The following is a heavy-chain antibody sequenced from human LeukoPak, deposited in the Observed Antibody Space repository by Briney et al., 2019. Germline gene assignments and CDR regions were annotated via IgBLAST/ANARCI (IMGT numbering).Heavy chain of an antibody. D-gene: IGHD6-13*01. Sequence: ASVKVSCKASGYTFTSHAMHWVRQAPGQRLEWMGWINAGNGNTKYSQKLQGRVTITRDTSATTAYMELSSLRSEDTAVYYCARDHSSSWYFDYWGQGTLVTVSS. J-gene: IGHJ4*02. CDR3: ARDHSSSWYFDY. CDR1: GYTFTSHA. V-gene: IGHV1-3*01. CDR2: INAGNGNT.